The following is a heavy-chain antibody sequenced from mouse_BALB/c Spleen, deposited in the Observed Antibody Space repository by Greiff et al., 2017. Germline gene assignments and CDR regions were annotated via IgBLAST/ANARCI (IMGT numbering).Heavy chain of an antibody. D-gene: IGHD2-4*01. CDR1: GFSLTGYG. Sequence: VHLVESGPGLVAPSQSLSITCTVSGFSLTGYGVNWVRQPPGKGLEWLGMIWGDGSTDYNSALKSRLSISKDNSKSQVFLKMNSLQTDDTARYYCARDRVITTVYYAMDYWGQGTSVTVSS. V-gene: IGHV2-6-7*01. CDR3: ARDRVITTVYYAMDY. J-gene: IGHJ4*01. CDR2: IWGDGST.